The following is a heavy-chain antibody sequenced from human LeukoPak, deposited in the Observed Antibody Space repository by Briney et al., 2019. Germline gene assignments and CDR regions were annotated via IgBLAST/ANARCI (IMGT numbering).Heavy chain of an antibody. CDR3: ARDRGWVAAAGTNY. Sequence: SETLSLTCTVSGGSISSYYWSWIRQPPGKGLEWIGSIYHSGSTYYNPSLKSRVTISVDTSKNQFSLKLSSVTAADTAVYYCARDRGWVAAAGTNYWGQGTLVTVSS. D-gene: IGHD6-13*01. CDR2: IYHSGST. V-gene: IGHV4-38-2*02. CDR1: GGSISSYY. J-gene: IGHJ4*02.